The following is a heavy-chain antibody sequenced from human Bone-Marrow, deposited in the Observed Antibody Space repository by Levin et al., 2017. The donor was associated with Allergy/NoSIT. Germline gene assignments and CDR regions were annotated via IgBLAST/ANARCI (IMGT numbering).Heavy chain of an antibody. Sequence: GALVKVSCKASGGRFSNYAISWVRQAPGQGLEWMGGIIPAFGSTNYAQKFQGRVTIIADESTSTAYMELRSLKSEDTAVYYCARARDGYYGSGSFDFWGQGTLLTVSS. CDR2: IIPAFGST. V-gene: IGHV1-69*13. CDR1: GGRFSNYA. D-gene: IGHD3-10*01. J-gene: IGHJ4*02. CDR3: ARARDGYYGSGSFDF.